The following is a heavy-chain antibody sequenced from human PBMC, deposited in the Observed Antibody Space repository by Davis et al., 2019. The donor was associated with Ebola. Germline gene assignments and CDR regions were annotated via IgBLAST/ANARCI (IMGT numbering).Heavy chain of an antibody. Sequence: GESMTISCAASGFTFSSYRMSWVRQAPGQGMEWVSSISSSSNYIYYADSVKGRFTISRDNAKNSLYLQMNSLRAEDTAVYYCARDHLTIFGVVGGYWGQGTLVTVSS. CDR3: ARDHLTIFGVVGGY. J-gene: IGHJ4*02. CDR2: ISSSSNYI. D-gene: IGHD3-3*01. V-gene: IGHV3-21*01. CDR1: GFTFSSYR.